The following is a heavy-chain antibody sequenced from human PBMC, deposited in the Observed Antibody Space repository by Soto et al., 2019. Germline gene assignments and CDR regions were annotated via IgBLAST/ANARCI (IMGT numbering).Heavy chain of an antibody. D-gene: IGHD3-3*01. CDR1: GGSISSYY. CDR2: IYYSGST. Sequence: SETLSLTCTVSGGSISSYYWSWIRQPPGKGLEWIGYIYYSGSTNYNPSLKSRVTISVDTSKNQFSLKLSSVTAADTAVYYCASSPRVVIISPRYYYYYMDVWGKGTTVTVSS. CDR3: ASSPRVVIISPRYYYYYMDV. J-gene: IGHJ6*03. V-gene: IGHV4-59*01.